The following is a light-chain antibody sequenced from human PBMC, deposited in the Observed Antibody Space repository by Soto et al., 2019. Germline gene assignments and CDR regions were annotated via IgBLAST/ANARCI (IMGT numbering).Light chain of an antibody. CDR1: QTISTY. CDR2: DAS. CDR3: QQTYSNFFS. V-gene: IGKV1-39*01. J-gene: IGKJ4*01. Sequence: DIQMTQSPSSLSASVGDRVTITCRSSQTISTYLHWFQQKPGKAPNLLIYDASTLQSGVPSRFSGSGSGTDFTLTISSLQPEDFGTYYCQQTYSNFFSFGGGTKVEMK.